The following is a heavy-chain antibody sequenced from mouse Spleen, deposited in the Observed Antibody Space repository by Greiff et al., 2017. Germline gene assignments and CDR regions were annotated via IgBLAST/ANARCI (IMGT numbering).Heavy chain of an antibody. Sequence: DVQLVESGPGLVKPSQSLSLTCTVTGYSITSDYAWNWIRQFPGNKLEWMGYISYSGSTSYNPSLKSRISITRDTSKNQFFLQLNSVTTEDTATYYCARNDAWFAYWGQGTLVTVSA. V-gene: IGHV3-2*02. D-gene: IGHD2-12*01. CDR3: ARNDAWFAY. J-gene: IGHJ3*01. CDR2: ISYSGST. CDR1: GYSITSDYA.